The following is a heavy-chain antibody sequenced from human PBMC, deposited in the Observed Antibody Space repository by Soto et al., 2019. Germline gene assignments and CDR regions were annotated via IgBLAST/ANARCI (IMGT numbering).Heavy chain of an antibody. CDR3: ARDTNYYYYYYMDV. D-gene: IGHD3-3*01. Sequence: GGSLRLSCAASGFTFSSYSMNWVRQAPGKGLEWVSYISSSSSTIYYADSVKGRFTISRDNAKNSLYLQMNSLRAEDTAVYYCARDTNYYYYYYMDVWGKGTTVTVSS. CDR1: GFTFSSYS. V-gene: IGHV3-48*01. J-gene: IGHJ6*03. CDR2: ISSSSSTI.